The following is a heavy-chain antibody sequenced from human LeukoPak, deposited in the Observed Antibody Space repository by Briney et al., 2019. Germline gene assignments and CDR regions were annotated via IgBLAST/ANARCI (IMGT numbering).Heavy chain of an antibody. V-gene: IGHV1-18*01. CDR2: ISAYNGNT. Sequence: ASVKVSCKASGYTFTSYGISWVRQAPGQGLEWMGWISAYNGNTNYAQKLQGRVTMTTDTSTSTAYMELRSLRSDGTAVYYCASFTEMATIPDAFDIWGQGTMVTVSS. CDR3: ASFTEMATIPDAFDI. J-gene: IGHJ3*02. D-gene: IGHD5-24*01. CDR1: GYTFTSYG.